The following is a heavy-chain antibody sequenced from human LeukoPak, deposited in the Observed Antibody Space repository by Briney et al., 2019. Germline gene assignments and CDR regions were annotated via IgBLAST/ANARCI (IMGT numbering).Heavy chain of an antibody. D-gene: IGHD3-10*01. CDR3: ARDLPAMVRGVIGYYFDY. V-gene: IGHV4-39*07. CDR2: IYYSGST. CDR1: GGSISSSSYY. J-gene: IGHJ4*02. Sequence: SETLSLTCTVSGGSISSSSYYWGWIRQPPGKGLEWIESIYYSGSTYYNPSLKSRVTISVDTSKNQFSLKLSSVTAADTAVYYCARDLPAMVRGVIGYYFDYWGQGTLVTVSS.